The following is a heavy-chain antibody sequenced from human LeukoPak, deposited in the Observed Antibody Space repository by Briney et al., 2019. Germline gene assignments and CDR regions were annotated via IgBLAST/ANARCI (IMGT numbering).Heavy chain of an antibody. V-gene: IGHV5-51*01. J-gene: IGHJ4*02. CDR1: GYDFTTYW. D-gene: IGHD2-8*01. CDR2: IYPADSDT. Sequence: GESLKISCKGSGYDFTTYWIGWVRQMPGKGLEWMGVIYPADSDTTYSPSFQGQVTISTDKSISTAYLQWSSLKASDTAMYYCARSLNGDCFDYWGQGTLVTVSS. CDR3: ARSLNGDCFDY.